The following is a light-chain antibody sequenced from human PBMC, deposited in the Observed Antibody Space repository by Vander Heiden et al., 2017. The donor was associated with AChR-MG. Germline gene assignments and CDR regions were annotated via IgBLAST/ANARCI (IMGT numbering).Light chain of an antibody. J-gene: IGLJ2*01. CDR1: NSNIGNNY. V-gene: IGLV1-51*01. CDR3: AAWDDSLSAVV. Sequence: QSLLTQPPSVSAAPGQKVIVSCSGSNSNIGNNYVSWYQHFSGTAPKLLIYDNTRRPSGIPERFSGSKSGTSATLGITGLQTGDEADYYCAAWDDSLSAVVFGGGTSLTVL. CDR2: DNT.